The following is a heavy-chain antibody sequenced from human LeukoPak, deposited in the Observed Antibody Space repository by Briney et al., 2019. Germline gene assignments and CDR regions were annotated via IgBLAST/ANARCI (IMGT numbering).Heavy chain of an antibody. CDR3: GRGGTSTYYDFWSGYYQGYFDY. V-gene: IGHV3-21*01. D-gene: IGHD3-3*01. CDR2: ISSSSSYI. Sequence: KTGGSLRLSCAASGFTFSSYSMNWVRQAPGKGLEWVSSISSSSSYIYYADSVKGRFTISRDNAKNSLYLQMNSLKAEDTAVYYCGRGGTSTYYDFWSGYYQGYFDYWGQGTLVTVSS. J-gene: IGHJ4*02. CDR1: GFTFSSYS.